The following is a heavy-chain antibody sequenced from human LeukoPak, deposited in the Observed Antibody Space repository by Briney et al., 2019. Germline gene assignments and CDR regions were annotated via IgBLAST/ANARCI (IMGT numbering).Heavy chain of an antibody. V-gene: IGHV3-23*01. CDR2: ISGSGGST. CDR3: AKSTSPPTVKYYYYYYMDV. J-gene: IGHJ6*03. D-gene: IGHD4-17*01. CDR1: GFTFSSYA. Sequence: GGSLRLSCAASGFTFSSYAMSWVRQAPGKGLEWVSAISGSGGSTYYADSVKGRFTTSRDNSKNTLYLQMNSLRAEDTAVYYCAKSTSPPTVKYYYYYYMDVWGKGTTVTVSS.